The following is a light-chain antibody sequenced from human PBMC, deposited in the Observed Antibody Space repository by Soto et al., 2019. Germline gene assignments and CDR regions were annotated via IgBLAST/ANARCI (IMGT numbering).Light chain of an antibody. Sequence: DIQMTQSPSTLPASVGDRVTITCRASQSISSWLAWYQQKPGKAPKLLIYAASTLQSEVPSRFSGSGSGTDFTLTISCLQSEDFATYYCQQYYSYPRTFCQGTKVDI. CDR1: QSISSW. CDR2: AAS. J-gene: IGKJ1*01. CDR3: QQYYSYPRT. V-gene: IGKV1-5*01.